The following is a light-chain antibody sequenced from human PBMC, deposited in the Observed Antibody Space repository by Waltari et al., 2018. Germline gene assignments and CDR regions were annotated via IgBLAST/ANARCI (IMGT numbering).Light chain of an antibody. Sequence: QSALTQPASVSGSPGQSITISCTGTSSAVGSYTLVSWYQQHPGKAPKLMIYEVSKRPSGVSNRFSGSKSGNTASLTISGLQAEDAADYYCCSYAGSSTSLYVFGTGTKVTVL. CDR1: SSAVGSYTL. V-gene: IGLV2-23*02. CDR2: EVS. CDR3: CSYAGSSTSLYV. J-gene: IGLJ1*01.